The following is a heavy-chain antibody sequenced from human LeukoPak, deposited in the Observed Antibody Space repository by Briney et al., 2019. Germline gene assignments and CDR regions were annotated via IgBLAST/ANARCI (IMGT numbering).Heavy chain of an antibody. Sequence: PSETLSLTCTVSGXSISSYYWSWIRQPPGKGLELIGYIYYTGSTNYNPSLESRVTILVDTSKNQFSLKLSSVTAADTAVYYCARSNYYYYGMDVWGQGTTVTVSS. J-gene: IGHJ6*02. CDR1: GXSISSYY. CDR2: IYYTGST. V-gene: IGHV4-59*01. CDR3: ARSNYYYYGMDV.